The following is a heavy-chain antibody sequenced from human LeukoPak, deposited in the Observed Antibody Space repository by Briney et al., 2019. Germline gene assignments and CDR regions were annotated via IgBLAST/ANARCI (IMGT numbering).Heavy chain of an antibody. CDR3: ASRYCSSTSCYGWAGLDI. Sequence: SETLSLTCTVSGGSISSYYWSWIRQPPGKGLEWIGYIYYSGSTYYNPSLKSRVTISVDTSKNQFSLKLSSVTAADTAVYYCASRYCSSTSCYGWAGLDIWGQGTMVTVSS. J-gene: IGHJ3*02. V-gene: IGHV4-59*08. D-gene: IGHD2-2*01. CDR2: IYYSGST. CDR1: GGSISSYY.